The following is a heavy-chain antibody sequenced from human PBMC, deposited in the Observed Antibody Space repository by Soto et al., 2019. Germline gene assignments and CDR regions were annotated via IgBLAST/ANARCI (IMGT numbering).Heavy chain of an antibody. Sequence: PSETLSLTCAVYGGSFSGYYSTWIRQSPGKGLEWIGEINHSGSTNYNPSLKSRVTISVDTSKNQFSLKLSSVTAADTAIYYCPVGLSWFAPGAQGTLATVSS. CDR2: INHSGST. D-gene: IGHD1-26*01. CDR1: GGSFSGYY. V-gene: IGHV4-34*01. J-gene: IGHJ5*02. CDR3: PVGLSWFAP.